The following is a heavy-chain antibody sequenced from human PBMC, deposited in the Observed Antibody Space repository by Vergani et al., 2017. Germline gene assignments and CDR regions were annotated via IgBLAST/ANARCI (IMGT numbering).Heavy chain of an antibody. CDR1: GFTFSSYD. CDR2: IGTTGDTGDT. CDR3: AKDIFGGSSWYSGDAFDI. V-gene: IGHV3-13*01. D-gene: IGHD6-13*01. Sequence: EVQLVESGGGLVQPGGSLRLSCAASGFTFSSYDMHWVRQPTGKGLEWVSAIGTTGDTGDTYYPGSVKGRFTISRENAKNSLYLQMNSLRAGDTALYYCAKDIFGGSSWYSGDAFDIWGQGTMVTVSS. J-gene: IGHJ3*02.